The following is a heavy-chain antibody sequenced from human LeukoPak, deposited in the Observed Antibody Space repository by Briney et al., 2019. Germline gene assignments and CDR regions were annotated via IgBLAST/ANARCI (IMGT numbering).Heavy chain of an antibody. V-gene: IGHV3-66*01. D-gene: IGHD3-16*01. CDR1: GSSVSSNY. CDR3: AKSPVLRDDAFDI. CDR2: IYNTGNL. J-gene: IGHJ3*02. Sequence: GGSVTLSCAASGSSVSSNYMTWVRPAPGKGLEWVSVIYNTGNLYYADSVKGRFTISRDNSKNTLSLQMNSLRAEDAAVYYCAKSPVLRDDAFDIWGQGTMVTVSS.